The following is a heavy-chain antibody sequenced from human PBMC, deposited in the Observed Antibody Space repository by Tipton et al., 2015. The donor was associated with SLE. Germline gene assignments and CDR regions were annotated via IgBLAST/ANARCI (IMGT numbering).Heavy chain of an antibody. D-gene: IGHD4-17*01. CDR1: GDSISGTTYS. V-gene: IGHV4-39*01. J-gene: IGHJ4*02. CDR2: VYYTGTT. CDR3: ARQYTTVTGYEN. Sequence: TLSLTCTVSGDSISGTTYSWAWIRQSPGKGLDWIGSVYYTGTTFYNPSLESRVTVSLDTSKNQFSLELASVTAADTALYYCARQYTTVTGYENWGQGTLVTVSS.